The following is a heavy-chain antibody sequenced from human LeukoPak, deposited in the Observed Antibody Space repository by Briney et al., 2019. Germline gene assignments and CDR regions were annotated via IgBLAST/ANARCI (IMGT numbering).Heavy chain of an antibody. D-gene: IGHD2-2*03. CDR3: ARGGYCSSTSCSTPIGPMDV. Sequence: ASVKVSCKASGYTFTGYYMHWVRQAPGQGLEWMGWINPNSGGTNYAQKFQGRVTMTRDMSTSTVYMELSSLRSEDTAVYYCARGGYCSSTSCSTPIGPMDVWGKGTTVTVSS. V-gene: IGHV1-2*02. J-gene: IGHJ6*04. CDR1: GYTFTGYY. CDR2: INPNSGGT.